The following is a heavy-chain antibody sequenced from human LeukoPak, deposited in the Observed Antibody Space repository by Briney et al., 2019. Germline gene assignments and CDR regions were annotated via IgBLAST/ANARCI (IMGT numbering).Heavy chain of an antibody. CDR1: GYIFTGYY. V-gene: IGHV1-2*02. CDR2: INPNSGGT. Sequence: ASVKVSCKASGYIFTGYYMHWVRQAPGQGLEWMGWINPNSGGTNYAQKFQGRVTMTRDTSITTAYMELSRLRSDDTAVYYCASDKAAIYAFDIWGQGTMVTVSS. D-gene: IGHD6-25*01. CDR3: ASDKAAIYAFDI. J-gene: IGHJ3*02.